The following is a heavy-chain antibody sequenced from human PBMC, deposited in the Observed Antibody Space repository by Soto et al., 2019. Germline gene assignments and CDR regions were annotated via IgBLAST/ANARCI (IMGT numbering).Heavy chain of an antibody. Sequence: PSETLSLTCTVSGGSISSGGYSWSWIRQPPGKGLEWIGYIYHSGSTYYNPSLKSRVTISVDRSKNQFSLKLSSVTAADTAVYYCAREYCSGGSCYFDYWGQGTLVTVS. CDR1: GGSISSGGYS. J-gene: IGHJ4*02. D-gene: IGHD2-15*01. V-gene: IGHV4-30-2*01. CDR3: AREYCSGGSCYFDY. CDR2: IYHSGST.